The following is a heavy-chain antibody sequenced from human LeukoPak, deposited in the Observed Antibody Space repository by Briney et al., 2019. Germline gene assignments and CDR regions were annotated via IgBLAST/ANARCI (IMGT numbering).Heavy chain of an antibody. CDR1: GYTFTGYY. D-gene: IGHD3-3*01. J-gene: IGHJ4*02. CDR3: ARNPIDFWLLDY. CDR2: IIPIFGTA. V-gene: IGHV1-69*06. Sequence: ASVKVSCKASGYTFTGYYIHWVRQAPGQGFEWMGGIIPIFGTANYAQKFQGRVTITADKSTSTAYMELRSLRSDDTAVYYCARNPIDFWLLDYWGQGTLVTVSS.